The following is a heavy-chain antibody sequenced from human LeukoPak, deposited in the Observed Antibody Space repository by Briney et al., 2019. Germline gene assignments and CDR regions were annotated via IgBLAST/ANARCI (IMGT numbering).Heavy chain of an antibody. CDR1: GGSFSGYY. V-gene: IGHV4-34*01. Sequence: SETLSLTCAVYGGSFSGYYWSWIRQPPGKGLEWIGEINHRGSTNYNPSLKSRVTISVDTSKNQFSLKLSSVTAADTAVYYCARGPGIFRARFDPWGQGTLVTVSS. D-gene: IGHD3-3*01. CDR3: ARGPGIFRARFDP. CDR2: INHRGST. J-gene: IGHJ5*02.